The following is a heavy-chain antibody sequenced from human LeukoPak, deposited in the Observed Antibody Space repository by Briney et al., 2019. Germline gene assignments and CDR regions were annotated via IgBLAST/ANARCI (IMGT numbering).Heavy chain of an antibody. CDR2: IYYSGST. V-gene: IGHV4-59*01. D-gene: IGHD5-24*01. CDR1: GFTFSSYS. CDR3: ASHERCLPTTYFDY. Sequence: PGGSLRLSCAASGFTFSSYSMNWVRQAPGKGLEWIGYIYYSGSTNYNPSLKSRVTISVDTSKNQFSLKLSSVTAADTAVYYCASHERCLPTTYFDYWGQGTLVTVSS. J-gene: IGHJ4*02.